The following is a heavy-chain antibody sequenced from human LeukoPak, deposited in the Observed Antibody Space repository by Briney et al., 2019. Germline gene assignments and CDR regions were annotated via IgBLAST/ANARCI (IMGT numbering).Heavy chain of an antibody. CDR3: ARDRSMSGWYIDL. D-gene: IGHD2/OR15-2a*01. J-gene: IGHJ2*01. Sequence: GGSLRLSCAASGFTFSIYGMHWVRQAPGKGLERVAVIWYDGSNKYYPDSVQGRFTISRDNSKNTLYLQVNSLRAEDTAVYYCARDRSMSGWYIDLWGRGKLVTVSS. V-gene: IGHV3-33*01. CDR2: IWYDGSNK. CDR1: GFTFSIYG.